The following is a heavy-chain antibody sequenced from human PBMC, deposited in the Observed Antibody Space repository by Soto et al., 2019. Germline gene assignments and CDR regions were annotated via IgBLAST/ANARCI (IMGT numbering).Heavy chain of an antibody. V-gene: IGHV4-34*01. Sequence: NPSETLSLTCAVYVGSFSGYYWSWIRQPPGKGLEWIGEINHSGSTNYNPSLKSRVTISVDTSKNQFSLKLSSVTAADTAVYYCARGPQRYCSSTSCSKPYYYYMDVWGKGTTVTVSS. CDR3: ARGPQRYCSSTSCSKPYYYYMDV. J-gene: IGHJ6*03. CDR1: VGSFSGYY. D-gene: IGHD2-2*01. CDR2: INHSGST.